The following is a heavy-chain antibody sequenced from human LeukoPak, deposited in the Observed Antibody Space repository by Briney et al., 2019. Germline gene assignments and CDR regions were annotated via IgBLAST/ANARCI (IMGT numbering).Heavy chain of an antibody. D-gene: IGHD3-16*01. CDR1: GFTFSSHA. V-gene: IGHV3-23*01. CDR3: AKSVGGYYFDY. J-gene: IGHJ4*02. Sequence: GGSLRLSCAASGFTFSSHAMSWVRLAPGKGLEWVSVISGGGVSTYYADSVKGRFIISRDKSKNTLYLQMNSLRAEDTAVYYCAKSVGGYYFDYWGQGTLVTVSS. CDR2: ISGGGVST.